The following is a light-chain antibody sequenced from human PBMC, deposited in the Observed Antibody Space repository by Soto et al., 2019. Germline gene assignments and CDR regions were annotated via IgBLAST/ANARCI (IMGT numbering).Light chain of an antibody. CDR2: EVS. CDR3: SAFTSRSSLV. CDR1: RRDVGAYNL. Sequence: QSALTQPASVSGSPGQSITISCSGTRRDVGAYNLVSWYLQHPGKAPQLLIYEVSNRPSGIPSRFSGSRSGNTASLTISSLLPEDEADYYCSAFTSRSSLVFGGGTKLTVL. V-gene: IGLV2-14*01. J-gene: IGLJ2*01.